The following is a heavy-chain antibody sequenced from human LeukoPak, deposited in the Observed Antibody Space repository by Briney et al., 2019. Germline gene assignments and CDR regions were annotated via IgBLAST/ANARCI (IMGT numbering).Heavy chain of an antibody. CDR3: AREGGYGSGSYYRLDTFDV. Sequence: GASVKISCKASGYTFAGYHMHWVRQAPGQGLEWMGRIDPNSGGTNFAQKFQGRVTVTRDTSISTAYMELSGLRSDDTAVYFCAREGGYGSGSYYRLDTFDVWGQGTMVIVSS. CDR1: GYTFAGYH. J-gene: IGHJ3*01. V-gene: IGHV1-2*06. CDR2: IDPNSGGT. D-gene: IGHD3-10*01.